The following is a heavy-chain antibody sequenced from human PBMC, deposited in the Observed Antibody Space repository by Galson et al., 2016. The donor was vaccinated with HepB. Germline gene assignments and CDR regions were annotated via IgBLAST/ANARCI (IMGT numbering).Heavy chain of an antibody. CDR2: ISYDGSNK. J-gene: IGHJ6*02. Sequence: SLRLSCAASGFTFSTYGTHWVRQAPGKGLEWVAVISYDGSNKDYADSVRGRFTISRDNSKNTLYLQMNSLRTEDTAVYYCAKIFCAGACYRPNSYYAMDVWGQGTTVTVSS. D-gene: IGHD2-21*02. CDR3: AKIFCAGACYRPNSYYAMDV. CDR1: GFTFSTYG. V-gene: IGHV3-30*18.